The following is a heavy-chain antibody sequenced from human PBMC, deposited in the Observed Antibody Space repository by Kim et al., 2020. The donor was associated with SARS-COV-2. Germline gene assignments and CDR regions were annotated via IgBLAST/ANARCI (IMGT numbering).Heavy chain of an antibody. CDR2: IYYSGST. V-gene: IGHV4-39*01. J-gene: IGHJ4*02. Sequence: SETLSLTCTVSGGSISSSSYYWGWIRQPPGKGLEWIGSIYYSGSTYYNPSLKSRVTISVDTSKNQFSLKLSSVTAADTAVYYCARHSLGSELDYWGQGT. CDR1: GGSISSSSYY. CDR3: ARHSLGSELDY.